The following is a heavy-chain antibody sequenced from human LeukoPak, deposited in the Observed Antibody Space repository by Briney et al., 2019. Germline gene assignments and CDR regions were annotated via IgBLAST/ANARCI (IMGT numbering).Heavy chain of an antibody. CDR3: ARGGIAASYSPADAFDI. D-gene: IGHD6-13*01. V-gene: IGHV3-23*01. J-gene: IGHJ3*02. Sequence: GGSLRLSCAASGFTFSSYAMSWVRQAPGKGLECISGFSGSGGSTYYADSVKGRFTISRDNAKNSLYLQMNSLRAEDTAVYYCARGGIAASYSPADAFDIWGQGTMVTVSS. CDR1: GFTFSSYA. CDR2: FSGSGGST.